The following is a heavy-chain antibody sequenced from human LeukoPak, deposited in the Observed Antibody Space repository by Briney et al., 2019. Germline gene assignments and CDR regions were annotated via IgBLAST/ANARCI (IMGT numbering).Heavy chain of an antibody. Sequence: GGSLRLSCAASGFTFSSYSMNWVRQAPGKELEWVSSISSSSSYIYYADSVKGRFTISRDNSKDTLYLQMNTLRADDTAVYYCAKGGHFSWFDPWGQGTLVTVSS. CDR2: ISSSSSYI. V-gene: IGHV3-21*04. D-gene: IGHD1-26*01. CDR3: AKGGHFSWFDP. CDR1: GFTFSSYS. J-gene: IGHJ5*02.